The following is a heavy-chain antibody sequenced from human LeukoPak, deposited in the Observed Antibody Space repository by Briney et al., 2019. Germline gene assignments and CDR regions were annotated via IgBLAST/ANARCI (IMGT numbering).Heavy chain of an antibody. D-gene: IGHD3-9*01. Sequence: PSETLSLTCTVSGGSISSSSYYWGWIRQPPGKGLEWIGYIYHSGSTYYNPSLKSRVTISVDRSKNQFSLKLSSVTAADTAVYYCASTTFYDILTGYYSDAFDIWGQGTMVTVSS. CDR1: GGSISSSSYY. J-gene: IGHJ3*02. CDR2: IYHSGST. V-gene: IGHV4-39*07. CDR3: ASTTFYDILTGYYSDAFDI.